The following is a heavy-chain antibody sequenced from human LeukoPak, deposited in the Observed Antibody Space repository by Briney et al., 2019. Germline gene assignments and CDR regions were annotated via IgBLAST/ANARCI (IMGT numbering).Heavy chain of an antibody. Sequence: ASVKVSCKASGYTFTSYGISWVRQAPGQGLEWMGWISAYNGNTNYAQKLQGRVTMTTDTSTSTAYMERRSLRSDDTAVYYCARTRGYCSGGSCYFPGYWGQGTLVTVSS. CDR1: GYTFTSYG. V-gene: IGHV1-18*01. J-gene: IGHJ4*02. D-gene: IGHD2-15*01. CDR2: ISAYNGNT. CDR3: ARTRGYCSGGSCYFPGY.